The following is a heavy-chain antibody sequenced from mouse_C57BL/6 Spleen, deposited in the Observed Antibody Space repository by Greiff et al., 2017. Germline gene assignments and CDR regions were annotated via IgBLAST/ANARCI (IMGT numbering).Heavy chain of an antibody. CDR2: IYPGDGDT. CDR1: GYAFSSSW. Sequence: VKLLESGPELVKPGASVKISCKASGYAFSSSWMNWVKQRPGKGLEWIGRIYPGDGDTNYNGKFKGKATLTADKSSSTAYMQLSSLTSEDSAVYFCAREDIYYDYDGFAYWGQGTLVTVSA. CDR3: AREDIYYDYDGFAY. J-gene: IGHJ3*01. V-gene: IGHV1-82*01. D-gene: IGHD2-4*01.